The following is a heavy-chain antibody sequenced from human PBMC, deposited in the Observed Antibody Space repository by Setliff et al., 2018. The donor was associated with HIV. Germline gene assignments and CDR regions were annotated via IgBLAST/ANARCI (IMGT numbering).Heavy chain of an antibody. Sequence: SETLSLTCTVFSGAVESSSYYWGGIRQPPGKGLEWIGSIYYSGSTYYNPSLKSRVTISVDTSKNQFSLKLSSVTAADTAVYYCARDTYDSRGYFFGYWGQGTLVTVSS. J-gene: IGHJ4*02. D-gene: IGHD3-22*01. CDR1: SGAVESSSYY. CDR3: ARDTYDSRGYFFGY. CDR2: IYYSGST. V-gene: IGHV4-39*07.